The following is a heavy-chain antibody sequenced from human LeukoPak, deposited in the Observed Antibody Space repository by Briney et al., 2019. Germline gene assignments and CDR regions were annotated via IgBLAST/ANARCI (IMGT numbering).Heavy chain of an antibody. V-gene: IGHV3-49*04. Sequence: GRSLRLSCTSFGFTFGDYAMSWVRQAPGKGLEWVGFIRSKTYGGTTEYAASVKGRFTISRDDSKSIAYLQMNSLKTEDTAVYYCTRGEGNVWGSYRFDYWGQGTLVTVSS. CDR1: GFTFGDYA. J-gene: IGHJ4*02. CDR3: TRGEGNVWGSYRFDY. D-gene: IGHD3-16*02. CDR2: IRSKTYGGTT.